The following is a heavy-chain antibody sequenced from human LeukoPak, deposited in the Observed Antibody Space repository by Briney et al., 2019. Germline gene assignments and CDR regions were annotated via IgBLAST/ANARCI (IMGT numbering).Heavy chain of an antibody. CDR1: GHTFITYD. CDR3: ARDVYSSGWYHWFDP. V-gene: IGHV1-46*01. D-gene: IGHD6-19*01. J-gene: IGHJ5*02. CDR2: INPTGTTT. Sequence: ASVKVSCKASGHTFITYDINCLRQAPGQGLEWVGLINPTGTTTLYAQKFQGRITLTRDMSATTDYMELSSLTSEDTAVYYCARDVYSSGWYHWFDPWGQGTLVTVSS.